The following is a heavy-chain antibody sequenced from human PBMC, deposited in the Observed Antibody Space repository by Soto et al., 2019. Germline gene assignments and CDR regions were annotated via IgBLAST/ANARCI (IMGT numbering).Heavy chain of an antibody. J-gene: IGHJ4*02. D-gene: IGHD3-10*01. CDR3: ARDPPDYYGSGSYSPSGYYFDY. V-gene: IGHV1-46*03. Sequence: ASVKVSCKASGYTFTSYYMHWVRQAPGQGLEWMGIINPSGGSTSYPQKFQGRVTMTRDTSTSTVYMELSSLRSEDTAVYYCARDPPDYYGSGSYSPSGYYFDYWGQGTLVTVSS. CDR2: INPSGGST. CDR1: GYTFTSYY.